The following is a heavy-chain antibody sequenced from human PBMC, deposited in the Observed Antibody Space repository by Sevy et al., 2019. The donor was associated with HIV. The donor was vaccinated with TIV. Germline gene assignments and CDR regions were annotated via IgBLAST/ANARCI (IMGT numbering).Heavy chain of an antibody. Sequence: SETLSLTCTVSGGSIIHYYWSWIRQPPGKGLEWIGYIYYSGGTNYNPSLKSRVTISVDTSKNQFSLKLSSVTAADTAVYYCARTGYGGWSSVDYWGQGTLVTVSS. CDR1: GGSIIHYY. CDR3: ARTGYGGWSSVDY. CDR2: IYYSGGT. V-gene: IGHV4-59*01. D-gene: IGHD4-17*01. J-gene: IGHJ4*02.